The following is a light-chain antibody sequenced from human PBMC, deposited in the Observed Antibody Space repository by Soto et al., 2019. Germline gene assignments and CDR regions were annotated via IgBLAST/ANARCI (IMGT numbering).Light chain of an antibody. J-gene: IGLJ2*01. CDR2: VNNDGSH. CDR1: SGHNSYA. V-gene: IGLV4-69*01. CDR3: QTWGTGIRV. Sequence: QSVLTQSPSASASLGASVKLTCTLDSGHNSYAIAWHQQQPEKGPRYLMKVNNDGSHIKGDGIPDRFSGSSSGAERYLTISSLQSEDEADYYCQTWGTGIRVFGGGTKLTVL.